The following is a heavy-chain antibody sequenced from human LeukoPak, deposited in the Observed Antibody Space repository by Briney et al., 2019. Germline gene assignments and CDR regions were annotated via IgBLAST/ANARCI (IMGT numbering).Heavy chain of an antibody. V-gene: IGHV1-46*03. J-gene: IGHJ6*02. D-gene: IGHD3-10*01. CDR1: GYTFTSYY. Sequence: ASVKVSCKASGYTFTSYYMHWVRQAPGQGLEWVGIINPSGGSTSYAQKFQGRVTMTRDTSTSTVYMELSSLRSEDTAVYYCAREELVHYYYYGMDVWGQGTTVTVSS. CDR2: INPSGGST. CDR3: AREELVHYYYYGMDV.